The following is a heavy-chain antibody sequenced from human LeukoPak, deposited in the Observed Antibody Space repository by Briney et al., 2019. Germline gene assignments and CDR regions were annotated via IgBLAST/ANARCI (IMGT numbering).Heavy chain of an antibody. D-gene: IGHD1-7*01. Sequence: SETLSLTCTVSGGSISSGGYYWSWIRQHPGKGLEWIGYIYYSGSTYYNPSLKSRVTISVDTSKNQFSLKLSSVTAADTAVYYCARDTRTPGALDYWGQGTLVTVSS. J-gene: IGHJ4*02. CDR2: IYYSGST. CDR3: ARDTRTPGALDY. CDR1: GGSISSGGYY. V-gene: IGHV4-31*03.